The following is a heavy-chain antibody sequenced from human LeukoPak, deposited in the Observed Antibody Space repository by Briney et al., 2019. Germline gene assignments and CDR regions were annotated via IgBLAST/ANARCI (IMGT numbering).Heavy chain of an antibody. CDR2: IYTSGST. D-gene: IGHD3-22*01. J-gene: IGHJ4*02. CDR3: ARDRYYYDSSGYWGPDY. Sequence: ASETLSLTCTVSGGSISSGSYYWSWIRQPAGKGLEWIGRIYTSGSTNYNPSLKSRVTISVDTSKNQFSLKLSSVTAADTAVYYCARDRYYYDSSGYWGPDYWGQGTLVTVSS. CDR1: GGSISSGSYY. V-gene: IGHV4-61*02.